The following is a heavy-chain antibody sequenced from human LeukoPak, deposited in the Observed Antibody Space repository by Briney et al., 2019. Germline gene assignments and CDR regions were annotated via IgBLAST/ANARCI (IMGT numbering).Heavy chain of an antibody. CDR3: ARGESVAMGSIDL. D-gene: IGHD2-2*01. J-gene: IGHJ5*02. Sequence: GRSLRLSCAASSSDPMLWVRQAPGKGLEWVGVISHNGSPKYYGDSVKGRFTISRDDSKNTLYLQMDDMRTEDSAVYYCARGESVAMGSIDLWGQGTLVTVSS. CDR2: ISHNGSPK. V-gene: IGHV3-30*01. CDR1: SSDP.